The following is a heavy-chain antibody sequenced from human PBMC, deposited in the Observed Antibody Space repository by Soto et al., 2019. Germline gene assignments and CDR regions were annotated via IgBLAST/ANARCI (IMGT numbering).Heavy chain of an antibody. CDR1: GFTFSSYA. Sequence: PGGSLRLSCAASGFTFSSYAMHWVRQAPGKGLEWVAVISYDGSNKYYADSVKGRFTISRDNSKNTLYLQMNSLRAEDTAVYYCAREDRGGYSGYDTNYFDYWGQGTLVPSPQ. D-gene: IGHD5-12*01. CDR3: AREDRGGYSGYDTNYFDY. J-gene: IGHJ4*02. CDR2: ISYDGSNK. V-gene: IGHV3-30-3*01.